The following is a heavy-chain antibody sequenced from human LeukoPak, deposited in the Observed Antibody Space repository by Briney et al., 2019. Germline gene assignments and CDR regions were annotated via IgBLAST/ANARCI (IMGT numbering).Heavy chain of an antibody. CDR2: INSDGSST. CDR3: AKDIGRGDTY. D-gene: IGHD5-18*01. Sequence: PGGSLRLSCAASGFTFSSYWMHWVRQAPGKGLVWVSRINSDGSSTNYADSVKGRFTISRDNARNTLYLQMNSLRVEDTAVYYCAKDIGRGDTYWGQGTLVTVSS. J-gene: IGHJ4*02. V-gene: IGHV3-74*01. CDR1: GFTFSSYW.